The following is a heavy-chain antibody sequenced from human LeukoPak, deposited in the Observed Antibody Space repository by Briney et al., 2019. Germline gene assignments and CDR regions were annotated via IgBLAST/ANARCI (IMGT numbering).Heavy chain of an antibody. D-gene: IGHD3-16*01. Sequence: GGSLRLSCAASGFTFSDHHMDWVRQAPGKGLEWVGRIRNKANSYTTTYAASVTGRFTISRDDSKNSLYLQMNSLKTEDTAVYYCTRRGLSSFDYWGQGTLVTVSS. CDR2: IRNKANSYTT. CDR1: GFTFSDHH. CDR3: TRRGLSSFDY. J-gene: IGHJ4*02. V-gene: IGHV3-72*01.